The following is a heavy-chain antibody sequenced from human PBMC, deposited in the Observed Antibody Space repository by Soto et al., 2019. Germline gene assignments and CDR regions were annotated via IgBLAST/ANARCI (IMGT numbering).Heavy chain of an antibody. D-gene: IGHD6-13*01. CDR3: AKDQGSSWYEIDY. V-gene: IGHV3-23*01. CDR2: ISGSGGST. CDR1: GFTFSNYA. J-gene: IGHJ4*02. Sequence: EVQLLESGGGLVQPGGSLRLSCAASGFTFSNYAVTWVRQAPGKGLERVSTISGSGGSTYYAGSVKGRFTISRDTSKNTLYLQMNSLRADDTAVYYCAKDQGSSWYEIDYWGQGTLVTVSS.